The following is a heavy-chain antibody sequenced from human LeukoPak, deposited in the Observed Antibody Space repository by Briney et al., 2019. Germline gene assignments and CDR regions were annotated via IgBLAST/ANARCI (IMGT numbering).Heavy chain of an antibody. V-gene: IGHV4-34*01. CDR1: GGSFSGYY. CDR2: INHSGST. J-gene: IGHJ5*02. CDR3: ARGFLGPWFDP. D-gene: IGHD3-3*01. Sequence: SETLSLTCAVYGGSFSGYYWSWIRQPPGKGLEWIGEINHSGSTNYNPSLKSRVTLSVDTSKKHFSLKLSSVIAADTAVSDCARGFLGPWFDPWGQETLVTVSS.